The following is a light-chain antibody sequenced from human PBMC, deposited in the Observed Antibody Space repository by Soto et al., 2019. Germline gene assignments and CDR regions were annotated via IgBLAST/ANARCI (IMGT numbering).Light chain of an antibody. V-gene: IGKV3-15*01. Sequence: EIVMTQSPGTLSVSPGERATLSCRASQSINRNLAWYHQRPGQAPRLLMFGASTRATGIPDRFRGSGSGTEFTLTISSLQSDDFGVYCCQHNNNWPLTFGRGTKVDIK. J-gene: IGKJ1*01. CDR2: GAS. CDR3: QHNNNWPLT. CDR1: QSINRN.